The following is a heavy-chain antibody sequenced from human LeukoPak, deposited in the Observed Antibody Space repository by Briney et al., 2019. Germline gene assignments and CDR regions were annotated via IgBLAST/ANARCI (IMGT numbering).Heavy chain of an antibody. D-gene: IGHD6-6*01. CDR1: GYTLTELS. J-gene: IGHJ4*02. CDR2: FDPEDRET. V-gene: IGHV1-24*01. Sequence: ASVKVSCTVSGYTLTELSMHWVRQAPGKGLEWMGGFDPEDRETIYAHKFQGRVTMTEDTSTDTAYMELSGMRSEDTAVYYCATFPEYIAARAGGFDYWGQGTLVTVSS. CDR3: ATFPEYIAARAGGFDY.